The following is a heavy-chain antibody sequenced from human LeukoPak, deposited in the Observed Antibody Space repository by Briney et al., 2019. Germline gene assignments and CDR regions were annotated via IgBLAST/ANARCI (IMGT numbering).Heavy chain of an antibody. CDR1: GYTFTGSY. D-gene: IGHD1-7*01. Sequence: ASVKVSCKASGYTFTGSYMHWVRQAPGQGLEWMGWINPNSGGTNYAQKFQGRVTMTRDTSISTAYLELSRLRSDDTAVYYCARDGSRATKLELLGFWGQGTLVTVSS. CDR2: INPNSGGT. J-gene: IGHJ4*02. V-gene: IGHV1-2*02. CDR3: ARDGSRATKLELLGF.